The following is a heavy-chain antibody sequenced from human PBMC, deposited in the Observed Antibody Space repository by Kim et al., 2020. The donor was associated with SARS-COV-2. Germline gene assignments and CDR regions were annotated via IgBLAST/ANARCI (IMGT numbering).Heavy chain of an antibody. D-gene: IGHD3-10*01. Sequence: GGSLRLSCAASGFTFSSYAMSWVRQAPGKGLEWVSAISGSGGSTYYADSVKGRFTISRDNSKNTLYLQMNSLRAEDTAVYYCAKGKGFTMVRGDRGYYFDYWGQGTLVTVSS. V-gene: IGHV3-23*01. CDR2: ISGSGGST. CDR1: GFTFSSYA. J-gene: IGHJ4*02. CDR3: AKGKGFTMVRGDRGYYFDY.